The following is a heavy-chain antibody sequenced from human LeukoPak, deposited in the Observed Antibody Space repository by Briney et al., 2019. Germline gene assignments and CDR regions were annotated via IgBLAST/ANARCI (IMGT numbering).Heavy chain of an antibody. D-gene: IGHD5-24*01. Sequence: SETLSLTCAIYGGSFSDHYRAWIRQPPGKGLEWIGEIHYSGSINYNPSLESRVTISEDTSKNQFSLKLTSVTAADTAVYYCTRGSDAYKGGNYWGHGTLVTVSS. CDR1: GGSFSDHY. CDR2: IHYSGSI. V-gene: IGHV4-34*01. J-gene: IGHJ4*01. CDR3: TRGSDAYKGGNY.